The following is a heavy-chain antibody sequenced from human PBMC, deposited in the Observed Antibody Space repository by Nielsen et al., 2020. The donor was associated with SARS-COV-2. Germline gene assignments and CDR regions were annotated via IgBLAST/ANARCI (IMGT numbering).Heavy chain of an antibody. CDR2: TYFRSKWYS. Sequence: SQTLSLTCAISGDSVSSNSAAWNWIRQSPSRGLEWLGRTYFRSKWYSDSAVSVKSRITINSDTSKNQFSLQLNSVTPEDTAVYYCAKDGLVATIGYYYYGMDVWGQGTTVTVSS. D-gene: IGHD5-12*01. J-gene: IGHJ6*02. CDR1: GDSVSSNSAA. V-gene: IGHV6-1*01. CDR3: AKDGLVATIGYYYYGMDV.